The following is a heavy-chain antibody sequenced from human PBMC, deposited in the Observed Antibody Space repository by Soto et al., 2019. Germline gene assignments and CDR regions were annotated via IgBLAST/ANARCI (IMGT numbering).Heavy chain of an antibody. J-gene: IGHJ4*02. CDR3: AKWEHHDYYGSGSEID. CDR2: ISGSGGST. D-gene: IGHD3-10*01. V-gene: IGHV3-23*01. CDR1: GFTFSSYA. Sequence: WGSLRLSCAASGFTFSSYAMSWVRQAPGKGLEWVSAISGSGGSTYYADSVKGRFTISRDNSKNTLYLQMNSLRAEDTAVYYCAKWEHHDYYGSGSEIDWGQGTLVTVS.